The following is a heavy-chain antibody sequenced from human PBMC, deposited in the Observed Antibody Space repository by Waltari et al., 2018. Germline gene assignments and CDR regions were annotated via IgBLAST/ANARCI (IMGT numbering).Heavy chain of an antibody. V-gene: IGHV3-30*02. D-gene: IGHD1-26*01. CDR3: AKDRGSGSYPDWYFDL. CDR1: GFTFSSYG. CDR2: IRYDGSNK. J-gene: IGHJ2*01. Sequence: QVQLVASGGGVVQPGGSLRLSCAASGFTFSSYGMHWVRQAPGKGLEWVAFIRYDGSNKYYADSVKGRFTISRDNSKNTLYLQMNSLRAEDTAVYYCAKDRGSGSYPDWYFDLWGRGTLVTVSS.